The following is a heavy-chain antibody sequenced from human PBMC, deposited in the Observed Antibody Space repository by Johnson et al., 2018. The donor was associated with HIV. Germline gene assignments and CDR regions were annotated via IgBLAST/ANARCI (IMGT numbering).Heavy chain of an antibody. CDR3: AREYYYDSSGYNAFDI. CDR2: ISYDGSNK. J-gene: IGHJ3*02. Sequence: VQLVESGGGLVQPGGSLRLSCSASEFTFRDYWMAWVRQAPGKGLEWVAVISYDGSNKYYADSVKGRFTISRDNSKNTLYLQMNSLRAEDTAVYYCAREYYYDSSGYNAFDIWGQGTMVTVSS. D-gene: IGHD3-22*01. CDR1: EFTFRDYW. V-gene: IGHV3-30*03.